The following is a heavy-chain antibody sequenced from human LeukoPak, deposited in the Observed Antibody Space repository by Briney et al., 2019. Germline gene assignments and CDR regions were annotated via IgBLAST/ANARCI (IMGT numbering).Heavy chain of an antibody. CDR1: GFAFSSYA. J-gene: IGHJ4*02. CDR2: ISGSGGST. Sequence: PGGSLRLSCAASGFAFSSYAMSWVRQAPGKGLEWVSAISGSGGSTYYADSVKGRFTISRDNSKNTLYLQMNSLRAEDTAVYYCANFHRGYSYGSIDYWGQGTLVTVSS. CDR3: ANFHRGYSYGSIDY. V-gene: IGHV3-23*01. D-gene: IGHD5-18*01.